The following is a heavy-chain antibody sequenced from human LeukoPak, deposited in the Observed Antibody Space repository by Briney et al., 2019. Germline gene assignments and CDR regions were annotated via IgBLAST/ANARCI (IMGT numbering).Heavy chain of an antibody. J-gene: IGHJ4*02. CDR1: GGSISSYY. CDR2: IYYSGST. D-gene: IGHD6-19*01. Sequence: SETLSLTCTVSGGSISSYYWSWIRQPPGKGLEWVGYIYYSGSTNYNPSLKSRVTISVDTSKSQFSLKLSSVTAADTAVYYCARVSSAWAYYFDYWGQGTLVTVSS. V-gene: IGHV4-59*01. CDR3: ARVSSAWAYYFDY.